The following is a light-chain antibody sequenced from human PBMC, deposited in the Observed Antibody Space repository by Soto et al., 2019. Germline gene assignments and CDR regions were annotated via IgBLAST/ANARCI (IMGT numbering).Light chain of an antibody. Sequence: EIVLTQSPGTLSLSPGERATLSCRASQSVSSSYLAWYQQKPGQAPTLLIFGASSRATGITDRFSGSGSGTDFTLTISRLEPEDFAVYYCQQYGSSSWTFGQGTKVEIK. J-gene: IGKJ1*01. CDR2: GAS. V-gene: IGKV3-20*01. CDR3: QQYGSSSWT. CDR1: QSVSSSY.